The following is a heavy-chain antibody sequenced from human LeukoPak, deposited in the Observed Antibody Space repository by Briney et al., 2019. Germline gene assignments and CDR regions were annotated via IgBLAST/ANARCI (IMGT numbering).Heavy chain of an antibody. D-gene: IGHD3-10*01. Sequence: PGESLRISCKGSGYFFTSYWIARVRQMPGKGLEWMGIIYPGDSDTRYSPSFQGQVTMSADKSISTAYLQWSSLKASDTAMYYCARSYGSGSYGGAFDIWGQGTMVTVSS. CDR3: ARSYGSGSYGGAFDI. CDR2: IYPGDSDT. CDR1: GYFFTSYW. V-gene: IGHV5-51*01. J-gene: IGHJ3*02.